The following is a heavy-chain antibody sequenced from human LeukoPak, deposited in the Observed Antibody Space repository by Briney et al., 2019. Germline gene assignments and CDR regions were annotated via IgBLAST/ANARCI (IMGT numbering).Heavy chain of an antibody. CDR1: GFAFSNYA. J-gene: IGHJ4*02. V-gene: IGHV3-21*01. CDR2: IRSSGSGGST. D-gene: IGHD1-26*01. Sequence: GGSLRLPCTASGFAFSNYAMNWVRQAPGKGLEWVSVIRSSGSGGSTYYADSVKGRFSISRDNAKNSLYLQMNSLRAEDTAVYYCARDLLGWELHYFDYWGQGTLVTVSS. CDR3: ARDLLGWELHYFDY.